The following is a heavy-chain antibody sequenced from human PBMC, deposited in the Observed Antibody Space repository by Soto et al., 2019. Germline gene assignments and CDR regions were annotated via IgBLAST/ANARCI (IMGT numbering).Heavy chain of an antibody. CDR2: ISNDGGNK. V-gene: IGHV3-30-3*01. CDR3: ARVWGAYPNFDC. D-gene: IGHD3-16*01. Sequence: QVQLLESGGGVVQPGRSLRLSCAASGFPFSSYALHWVRQAPGRGLEWVAAISNDGGNKFYADSVKGRFSISRETSKKTLYLQMNSLRAADTAVYYCARVWGAYPNFDCWGQGTLVTVSS. CDR1: GFPFSSYA. J-gene: IGHJ4*02.